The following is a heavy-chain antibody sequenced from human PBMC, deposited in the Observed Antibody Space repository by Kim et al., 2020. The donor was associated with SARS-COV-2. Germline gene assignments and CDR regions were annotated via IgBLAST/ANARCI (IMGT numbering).Heavy chain of an antibody. CDR3: AKGGGTD. CDR2: SGDRT. Sequence: SGDRTYYPASVKGRFTVSRDNTKSTQYLQMNRLRVEDTAVYYCAKGGGTDWGQGTLVTVSS. D-gene: IGHD2-15*01. V-gene: IGHV3-23*01. J-gene: IGHJ4*02.